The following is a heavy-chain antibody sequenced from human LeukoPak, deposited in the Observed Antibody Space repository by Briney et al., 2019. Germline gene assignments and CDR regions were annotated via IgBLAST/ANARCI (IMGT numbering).Heavy chain of an antibody. V-gene: IGHV4-34*01. Sequence: PSETLSLTCAVYGGSFSGYYWSWIRQPPGKGLEWIGEINHSGSTNYNPSLKSRVTISVDTSKNQFSLKLSSVTAADTAVYYCARGQYYYDSSGYYFRPHALDIWGQGTMVTVSS. J-gene: IGHJ3*02. CDR1: GGSFSGYY. CDR2: INHSGST. CDR3: ARGQYYYDSSGYYFRPHALDI. D-gene: IGHD3-22*01.